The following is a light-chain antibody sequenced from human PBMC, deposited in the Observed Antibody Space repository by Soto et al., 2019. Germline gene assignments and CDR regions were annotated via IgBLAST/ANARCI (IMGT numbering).Light chain of an antibody. CDR2: GAL. J-gene: IGKJ1*01. CDR3: QYYDESMWT. CDR1: QSVVTRY. Sequence: EVVLTQSPGTLSLSPGEGATLSCRASQSVVTRYLAWYQQKYGQSPRLLIYGALYRAPGIPDRFSGSGSGTDFTLSISRLEPEDFAVYYCQYYDESMWTFGQGTKVEV. V-gene: IGKV3-20*01.